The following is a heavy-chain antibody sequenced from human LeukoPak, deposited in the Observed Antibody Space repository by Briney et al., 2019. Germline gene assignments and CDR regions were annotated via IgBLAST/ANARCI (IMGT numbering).Heavy chain of an antibody. CDR1: GYTFTDYA. V-gene: IGHV1-18*01. J-gene: IGHJ4*02. Sequence: ASVKVSCKASGYTFTDYAITWVRQAPGRGLEWVGWISADNDNTYYAQKFQGRVTVSTDTSTSTAYMELRTLRSDDTAVYYCARVGGYYYGSGSHDYYFEYWGQGTLVTVSS. D-gene: IGHD3-10*01. CDR2: ISADNDNT. CDR3: ARVGGYYYGSGSHDYYFEY.